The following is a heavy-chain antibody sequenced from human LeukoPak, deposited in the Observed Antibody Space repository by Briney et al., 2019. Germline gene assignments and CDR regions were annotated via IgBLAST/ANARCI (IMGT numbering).Heavy chain of an antibody. V-gene: IGHV1-8*01. J-gene: IGHJ4*02. Sequence: ASVKVSCKASGYTFTSYDINWVRQATGQGLEWMGWMNPNSGNTGYAQKFQGRVTMTRNTSISTAYMELSSLRSEDTAVYYCARGGQSLRYFDYWGQGTLVTVSS. CDR1: GYTFTSYD. CDR2: MNPNSGNT. CDR3: ARGGQSLRYFDY. D-gene: IGHD6-19*01.